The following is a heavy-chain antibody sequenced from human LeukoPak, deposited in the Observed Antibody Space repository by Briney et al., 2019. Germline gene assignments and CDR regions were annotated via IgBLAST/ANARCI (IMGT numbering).Heavy chain of an antibody. CDR2: ISGSGGST. Sequence: GGSLRLSCAASGFTFSSYAMSWVRQAPGKGLEWVSAISGSGGSTYYADSVKGRFTISRDNSKNTLYLQMNSLRAEDTAVYYCAKDLGGRIAAAGTSAFDIWGQGTMVTVSS. J-gene: IGHJ3*02. D-gene: IGHD6-13*01. V-gene: IGHV3-23*01. CDR1: GFTFSSYA. CDR3: AKDLGGRIAAAGTSAFDI.